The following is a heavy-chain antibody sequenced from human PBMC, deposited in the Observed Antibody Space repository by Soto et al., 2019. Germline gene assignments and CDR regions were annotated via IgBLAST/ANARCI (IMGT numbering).Heavy chain of an antibody. V-gene: IGHV4-34*01. J-gene: IGHJ5*02. CDR3: ARVRDWFGP. Sequence: PSETLSLTCAVYGGSFSGYYCNWIRQPPGKGLEWIGEIDHSGYTNYNPSLKSRVTISVDTSKNQFSLRLTSVTAEDTAVYYCARVRDWFGPLGQGTLVTVSS. CDR1: GGSFSGYY. CDR2: IDHSGYT.